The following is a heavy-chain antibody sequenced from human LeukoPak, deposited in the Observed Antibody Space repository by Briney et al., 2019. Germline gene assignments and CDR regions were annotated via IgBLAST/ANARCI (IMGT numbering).Heavy chain of an antibody. J-gene: IGHJ4*02. CDR1: GGSISSSSYY. Sequence: SETLSLTCTVSGGSISSSSYYWGWIRQPPGKGLEWIGSIYYSGSTYYNPSLRSRVTISVDTSKNQFSLKLSSVTAADTAVYYCARDLYSSSSDYFDYWGQGTLVTVSS. CDR2: IYYSGST. CDR3: ARDLYSSSSDYFDY. D-gene: IGHD6-6*01. V-gene: IGHV4-39*07.